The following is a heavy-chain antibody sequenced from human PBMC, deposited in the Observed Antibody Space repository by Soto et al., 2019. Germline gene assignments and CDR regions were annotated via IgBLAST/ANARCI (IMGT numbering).Heavy chain of an antibody. D-gene: IGHD3-16*02. V-gene: IGHV4-30-2*01. J-gene: IGHJ3*02. CDR3: ARGVSEDYVWGGFRAMVSCDI. CDR2: IYHSGST. Sequence: PSETPSLTTAVYCGSISSGGYSWSWIRQPPGKGLEWIGYIYHSGSTYHNPSLKSRVTISVDRSKNQFSLKLSSVTPADTAGYDCARGVSEDYVWGGFRAMVSCDI. CDR1: CGSISSGGYS.